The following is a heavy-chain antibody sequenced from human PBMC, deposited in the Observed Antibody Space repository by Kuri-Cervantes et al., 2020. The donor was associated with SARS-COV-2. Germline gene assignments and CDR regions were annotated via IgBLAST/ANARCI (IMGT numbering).Heavy chain of an antibody. CDR2: MYYSGST. V-gene: IGHV4-39*01. CDR1: GGSISSSSYY. J-gene: IGHJ3*02. CDR3: ARHMAGAHDAFDI. Sequence: GSLRLSGTVSGGSISSSSYYWGWSRQPPGKGLEWIGSMYYSGSTYYNPSLKSRVTIAVDTSKNQFSLKLSSVTAADTFVYYCARHMAGAHDAFDIWGQGTMVTVSS. D-gene: IGHD6-19*01.